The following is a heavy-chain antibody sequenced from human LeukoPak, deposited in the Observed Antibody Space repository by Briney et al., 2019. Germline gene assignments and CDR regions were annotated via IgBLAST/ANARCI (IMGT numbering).Heavy chain of an antibody. CDR1: GFTFSSYG. D-gene: IGHD4-17*01. V-gene: IGHV3-33*01. Sequence: PGGSLRLSCAASGFTFSSYGMHWVRQAPGKGLEWVAVIWYDGSNKYYAASVKGRFTISRDNSKNTLYLQMNSLRAEDTAVYYCARDGSVNDYGDYAGAFDIWGQGTMVTVSS. J-gene: IGHJ3*02. CDR2: IWYDGSNK. CDR3: ARDGSVNDYGDYAGAFDI.